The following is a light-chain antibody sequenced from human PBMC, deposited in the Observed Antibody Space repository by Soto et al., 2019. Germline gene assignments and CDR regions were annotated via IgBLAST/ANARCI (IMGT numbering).Light chain of an antibody. J-gene: IGKJ2*01. V-gene: IGKV3-11*01. CDR1: QSVSSN. Sequence: EIVLTQSPATLSLSPGERATLSCRASQSVSSNLAGYTQSGGQAPRLLIYDASNRATGIPARFSGSWSGTDFALTISALERHDCAISYCQQRDRWPYTLGQGTNLAIQ. CDR2: DAS. CDR3: QQRDRWPYT.